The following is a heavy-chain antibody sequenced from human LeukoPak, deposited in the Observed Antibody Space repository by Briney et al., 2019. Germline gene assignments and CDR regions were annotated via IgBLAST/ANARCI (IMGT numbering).Heavy chain of an antibody. V-gene: IGHV4-34*01. Sequence: SETLSLTCAVYGGSFSGYYWSWIRQPPGKGLEWIGEINHSGSTNYNPSLKSRVTISVDTSKNQFSLKLSSVTAADTAVYYCARGRYDFWSGYPRRKNWFDPWGQGTLVTVSS. CDR3: ARGRYDFWSGYPRRKNWFDP. J-gene: IGHJ5*02. D-gene: IGHD3-3*01. CDR1: GGSFSGYY. CDR2: INHSGST.